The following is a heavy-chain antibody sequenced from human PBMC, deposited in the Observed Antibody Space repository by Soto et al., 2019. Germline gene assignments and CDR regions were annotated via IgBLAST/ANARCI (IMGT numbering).Heavy chain of an antibody. Sequence: GGSLRLSCVVSGFIFNTYGMSWVRQAPGKGLEWVSSISGGGGSAYYAESVKGRFTISRDNSKNTLYLQMNSLRAEDTAVYYCAKDHLSYDFWGGYDSSGYYPSDYWGQGTLVTVSS. J-gene: IGHJ4*02. V-gene: IGHV3-23*01. CDR1: GFIFNTYG. CDR3: AKDHLSYDFWGGYDSSGYYPSDY. CDR2: ISGGGGSA. D-gene: IGHD3-3*01.